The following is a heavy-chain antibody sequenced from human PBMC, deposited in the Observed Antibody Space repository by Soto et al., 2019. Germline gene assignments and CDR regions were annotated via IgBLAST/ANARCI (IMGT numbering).Heavy chain of an antibody. V-gene: IGHV3-13*01. D-gene: IGHD1-7*01. Sequence: PGGSLRLSYAASGFTFSSYDMHWVRQATGKGLEWVSAIGTAGDTYYPGSVKGRFTISRENAKNSLYLQMNSLRAGDTAVYYCTRTTDYEGSFDYWGHGTLVTVSS. CDR3: TRTTDYEGSFDY. CDR1: GFTFSSYD. CDR2: IGTAGDT. J-gene: IGHJ4*01.